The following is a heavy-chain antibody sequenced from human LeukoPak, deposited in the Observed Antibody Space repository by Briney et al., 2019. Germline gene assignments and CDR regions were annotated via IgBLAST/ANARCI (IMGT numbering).Heavy chain of an antibody. CDR3: ASQARDTHSWFDP. CDR1: GGTITSSSYY. CDR2: IYYSGST. D-gene: IGHD1-26*01. V-gene: IGHV4-39*01. Sequence: PSETLSLTCTVSGGTITSSSYYWGYIRQPPGKGLEWIGSIYYSGSTYYNPSLKSRVTISADTSRNQFSLRLSSVTAADTAVYYCASQARDTHSWFDPWGQGTLVTVSS. J-gene: IGHJ5*02.